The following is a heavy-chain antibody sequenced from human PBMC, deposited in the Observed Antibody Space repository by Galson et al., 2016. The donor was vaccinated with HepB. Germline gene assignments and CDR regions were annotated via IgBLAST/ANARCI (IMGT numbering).Heavy chain of an antibody. J-gene: IGHJ4*02. CDR2: IYPGDSGT. Sequence: QSGAEVKKPGESLKISCKGSGYSFTRYWIGWVRQMPGKGLEWMGIIYPGDSGTRYSPSFQGQVTISADKSISTAYLQWSSLKASDTAMYYCARRGGSGYEFVPYYFDYWGQGTLVTVSS. CDR1: GYSFTRYW. V-gene: IGHV5-51*01. CDR3: ARRGGSGYEFVPYYFDY. D-gene: IGHD5-12*01.